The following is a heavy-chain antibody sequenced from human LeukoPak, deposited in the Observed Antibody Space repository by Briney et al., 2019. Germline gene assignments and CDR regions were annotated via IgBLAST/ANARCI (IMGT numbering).Heavy chain of an antibody. Sequence: ASVKVSCKASGYTFTGYYMHWVRQAPGQGLEWMGWINPNRGGTNYAQKFQGRVTMTRDTSISTAYMELSRLRSDDTAVYYCARGQKWLRLNWFDPWGQGTLVTVSS. D-gene: IGHD5-12*01. CDR2: INPNRGGT. CDR3: ARGQKWLRLNWFDP. V-gene: IGHV1-2*02. J-gene: IGHJ5*02. CDR1: GYTFTGYY.